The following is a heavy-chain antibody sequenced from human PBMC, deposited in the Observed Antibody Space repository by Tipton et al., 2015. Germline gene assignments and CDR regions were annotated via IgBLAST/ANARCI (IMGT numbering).Heavy chain of an antibody. D-gene: IGHD6-19*01. CDR2: IYYRGST. V-gene: IGHV4-61*01. CDR3: ARGAVARYYYGMDV. Sequence: TLSLTCTVSGGSLSSGSYYWSWIRQPPGKGLEWIGYIYYRGSTNYNPSLKSRVTISVDTSKNQFSLKLSSVTAADTAVYYCARGAVARYYYGMDVWGQGTTVTVSS. J-gene: IGHJ6*02. CDR1: GGSLSSGSYY.